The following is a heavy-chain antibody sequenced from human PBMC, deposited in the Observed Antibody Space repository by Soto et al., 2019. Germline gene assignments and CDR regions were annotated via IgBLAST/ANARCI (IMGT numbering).Heavy chain of an antibody. V-gene: IGHV3-21*01. CDR2: ISSSSSYI. CDR3: ARGLHYYDGSGYYFP. Sequence: GGSLRLSCAASGFTFSSYSMNWVRQAPGKGLEWVSSISSSSSYIYYADSVKGRFTISRDNAKNSLYLQMNSLRAEDTAVYYCARGLHYYDGSGYYFPWGQGTLVTVSS. CDR1: GFTFSSYS. J-gene: IGHJ4*02. D-gene: IGHD3-22*01.